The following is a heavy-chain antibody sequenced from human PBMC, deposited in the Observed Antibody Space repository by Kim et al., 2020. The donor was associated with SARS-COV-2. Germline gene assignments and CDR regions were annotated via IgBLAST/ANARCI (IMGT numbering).Heavy chain of an antibody. Sequence: GGSLRLSCAASGFTFSDYYMSWIRQAPGKGLEWVSYISSSSSYTNYADSVKGRFTISRDNAKNSLYLQMNSLRAEDTAVYYCARVSYDYVWGSYRDYYYYDGMDVWGQGTTVTVSS. J-gene: IGHJ6*02. CDR1: GFTFSDYY. CDR2: ISSSSSYT. D-gene: IGHD3-16*02. CDR3: ARVSYDYVWGSYRDYYYYDGMDV. V-gene: IGHV3-11*05.